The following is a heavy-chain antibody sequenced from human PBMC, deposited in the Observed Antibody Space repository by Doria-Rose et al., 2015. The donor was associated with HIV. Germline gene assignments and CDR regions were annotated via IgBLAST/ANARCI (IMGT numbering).Heavy chain of an antibody. J-gene: IGHJ4*02. CDR2: ILSDDER. V-gene: IGHV2-26*01. CDR3: ARIKSSRWYHKYYFDF. CDR1: GVSLSSPGMG. Sequence: SGPVLVKPTETLTLTCTVSGVSLSSPGMGVSWIRQPPGKALEWLAHILSDDERSYKTSLKSRLTSSRGTSKSQVVLTMTDMDPVDTATYYCARIKSSRWYHKYYFDFWGQGTLVIVSA. D-gene: IGHD6-13*01.